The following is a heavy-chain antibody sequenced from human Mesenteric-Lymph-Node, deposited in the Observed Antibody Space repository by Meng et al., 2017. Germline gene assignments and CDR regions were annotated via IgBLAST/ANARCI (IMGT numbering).Heavy chain of an antibody. Sequence: SETLSLTCTVSGGSISSGGYYWSWIRQHPGKGLEWIGYIYYSGSTYYNPSLKSRVTISVDKSKNQFSLKLSSVTAADTAVYYCARTGSGWYVFGYWGQGTLVTVSS. CDR2: IYYSGST. J-gene: IGHJ4*02. V-gene: IGHV4-31*03. D-gene: IGHD6-19*01. CDR3: ARTGSGWYVFGY. CDR1: GGSISSGGYY.